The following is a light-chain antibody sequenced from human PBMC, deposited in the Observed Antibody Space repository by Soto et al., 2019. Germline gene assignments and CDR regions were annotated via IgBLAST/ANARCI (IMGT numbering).Light chain of an antibody. CDR1: QSVSSY. V-gene: IGKV3-11*01. CDR3: QQRSNWPGIT. CDR2: DAS. Sequence: EIVLTQSPATLSLSPGARATLSCRASQSVSSYLAWYQQKPGQAPRLLIYDASNRATGIPARFSGSGSGTDFTLTISSLEPEDFAVYYCQQRSNWPGITFGQGTRLEI. J-gene: IGKJ5*01.